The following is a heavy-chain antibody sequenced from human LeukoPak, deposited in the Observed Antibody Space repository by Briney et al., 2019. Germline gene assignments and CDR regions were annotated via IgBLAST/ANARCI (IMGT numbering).Heavy chain of an antibody. CDR2: INHSGNT. J-gene: IGHJ5*02. CDR1: GGSFRGYY. D-gene: IGHD6-13*01. CDR3: ASRIAAASIGNWFDP. Sequence: SETLSLTCAVYGGSFRGYYWSWIRQPPGKGLEWIGEINHSGNTNYNPSLKSRVTISVDTSKNQFSLKLSSVTAADTAVYYCASRIAAASIGNWFDPWGQGTLVTVSS. V-gene: IGHV4-34*01.